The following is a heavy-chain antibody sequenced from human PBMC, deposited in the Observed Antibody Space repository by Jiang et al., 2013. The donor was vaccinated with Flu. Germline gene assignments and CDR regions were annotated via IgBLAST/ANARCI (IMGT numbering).Heavy chain of an antibody. V-gene: IGHV3-48*02. CDR3: ARDSYDYVWGSYPPDI. CDR1: GLTFSSYS. Sequence: ASGLTFSSYSMNWVRQAPGKGLEWVSYISSSSSTIYYADSVKGRFTISRDNAKNSLYLQMNSLRDEDTAVYYCARDSYDYVWGSYPPDIWGQGTMVTVSS. J-gene: IGHJ3*02. CDR2: ISSSSSTI. D-gene: IGHD3-16*02.